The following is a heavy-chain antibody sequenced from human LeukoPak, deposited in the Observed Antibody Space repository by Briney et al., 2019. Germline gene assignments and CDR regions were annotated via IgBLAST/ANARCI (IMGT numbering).Heavy chain of an antibody. CDR2: INHSGST. V-gene: IGHV4-34*01. D-gene: IGHD5-18*01. Sequence: ASETLSLTCAVYGGSFSGYYWSWIRQPPGKGVEWIGEINHSGSTNYNPSLKSRVTISVDTSKNQFSLKLSSVTAADTAVYYCARVVDTAMRDLDYWDQGTLVTVSS. CDR3: ARVVDTAMRDLDY. CDR1: GGSFSGYY. J-gene: IGHJ4*02.